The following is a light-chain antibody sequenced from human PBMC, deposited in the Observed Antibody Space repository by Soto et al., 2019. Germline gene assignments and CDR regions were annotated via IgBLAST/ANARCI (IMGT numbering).Light chain of an antibody. J-gene: IGLJ3*02. Sequence: QSALTQPPSASGTPGQRVTITCSGSSSNIGTNTVRWYRQLPGTAPKVLVYNDHERPSGVPDRFSGSKSGTSASLAISGLQSEDEADYYCAAWDDSLWVFGGGTKVTVL. CDR1: SSNIGTNT. V-gene: IGLV1-44*01. CDR3: AAWDDSLWV. CDR2: NDH.